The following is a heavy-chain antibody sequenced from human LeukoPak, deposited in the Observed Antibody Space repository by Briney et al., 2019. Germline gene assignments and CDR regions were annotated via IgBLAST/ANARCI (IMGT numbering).Heavy chain of an antibody. V-gene: IGHV1-8*01. Sequence: ASVKVSCKASGYTFTSYDINWVRQATGQGLEWMGWMNPNSGNTGYAQKFQGRVTMTRNTSISTAYMELRSLRSDDTAVYYCARLQNDFWSGYYPTYYFDYWGQGTLVTVSS. CDR1: GYTFTSYD. J-gene: IGHJ4*02. CDR2: MNPNSGNT. D-gene: IGHD3-3*01. CDR3: ARLQNDFWSGYYPTYYFDY.